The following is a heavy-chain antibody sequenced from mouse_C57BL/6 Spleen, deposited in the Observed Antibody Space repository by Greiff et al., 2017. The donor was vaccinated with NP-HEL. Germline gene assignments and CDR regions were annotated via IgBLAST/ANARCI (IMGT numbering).Heavy chain of an antibody. Sequence: EVHLVESEGGLVQPGSSMKLSCTASGFTFSDYYMAWVRQVPEKGLEWVANINYDGSSTYYLDSLKSRFIISRDNAKNILYLQMSSLKSEDTATYYCARGQLSPYYFDYWGQGTTLTVSS. J-gene: IGHJ2*01. CDR2: INYDGSST. V-gene: IGHV5-16*01. CDR3: ARGQLSPYYFDY. D-gene: IGHD3-2*02. CDR1: GFTFSDYY.